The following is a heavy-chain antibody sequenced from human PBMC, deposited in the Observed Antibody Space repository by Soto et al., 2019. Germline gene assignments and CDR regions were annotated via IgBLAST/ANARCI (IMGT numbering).Heavy chain of an antibody. CDR3: ASFGYSYGYFDY. D-gene: IGHD5-18*01. V-gene: IGHV4-30-2*01. CDR2: IYHSGST. Sequence: SDTRSLTCAVSGGSISSGGYSWSWIRQPPGKGLEWTGYIYHSGSTYYNPSLRSRVTISVDRSKNQFSLKLSSVTAADTAVYYCASFGYSYGYFDYWGQGTLVTVSS. J-gene: IGHJ4*02. CDR1: GGSISSGGYS.